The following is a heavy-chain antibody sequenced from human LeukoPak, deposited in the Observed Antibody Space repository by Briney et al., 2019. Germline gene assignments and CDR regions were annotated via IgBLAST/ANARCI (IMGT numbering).Heavy chain of an antibody. CDR1: GFTFSSYA. CDR3: AKDTRTTVTKYDGFLDL. V-gene: IGHV3-23*01. Sequence: GGSLRLSCAASGFTFSSYAMSWVRQAPGKGLEWVSAISSSGGSTYYADSVKGRFTISRDNSKNTLYLQMSSLRVEDTALYYCAKDTRTTVTKYDGFLDLWGRGTLVTVSS. D-gene: IGHD4-17*01. CDR2: ISSSGGST. J-gene: IGHJ2*01.